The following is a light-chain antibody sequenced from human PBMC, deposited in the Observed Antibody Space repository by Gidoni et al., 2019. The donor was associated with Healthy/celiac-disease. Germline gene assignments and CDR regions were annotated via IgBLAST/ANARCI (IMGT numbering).Light chain of an antibody. CDR1: QGISSY. CDR3: QQLNSYLPWT. V-gene: IGKV1-9*01. J-gene: IGKJ1*01. Sequence: DIQLPQSPSFLSASVGDRVTITCWASQGISSYLAWYQQKPGKAPKLLIYAASTLQRGVPSRFSGSGSGTEFTLTISSLQPEDFATYYCQQLNSYLPWTFGQGTKVEIK. CDR2: AAS.